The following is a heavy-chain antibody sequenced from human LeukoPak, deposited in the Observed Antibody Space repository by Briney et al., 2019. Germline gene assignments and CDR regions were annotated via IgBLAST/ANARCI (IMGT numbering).Heavy chain of an antibody. Sequence: ASVKVSCKASGGTFSSYAISWVRQAPGQGLEWMGGIIPIFGTANYAQKFQGRVTIITDESTSTAYMELSSLRSEDTAVYYCARDRDGVYYMDVWGKGTTVTVSS. CDR2: IIPIFGTA. J-gene: IGHJ6*03. D-gene: IGHD2-8*01. V-gene: IGHV1-69*05. CDR3: ARDRDGVYYMDV. CDR1: GGTFSSYA.